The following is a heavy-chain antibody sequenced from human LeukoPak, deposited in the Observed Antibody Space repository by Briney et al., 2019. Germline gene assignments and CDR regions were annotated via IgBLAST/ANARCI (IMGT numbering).Heavy chain of an antibody. CDR3: ARGSRYSYGYVGY. CDR2: IYYSGST. D-gene: IGHD5-18*01. J-gene: IGHJ4*02. Sequence: KASETLSLTCTVSGGSISSSSYYWGWIRQPPGKGLEWIGYIYYSGSTNYNPSLKSRVTISVDTSKNQFSLKLSSVTAADTAVYYCARGSRYSYGYVGYWGQGTLVTVSS. CDR1: GGSISSSSYY. V-gene: IGHV4-61*05.